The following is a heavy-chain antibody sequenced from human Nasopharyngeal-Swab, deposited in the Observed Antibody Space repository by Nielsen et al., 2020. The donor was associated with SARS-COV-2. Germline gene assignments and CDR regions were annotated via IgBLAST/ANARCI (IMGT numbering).Heavy chain of an antibody. J-gene: IGHJ4*02. V-gene: IGHV1-46*01. Sequence: ASVKVSCKASGYTFTNSHMHWVRQAPGQGLEWMGMINPTGDTTSDAQNFEGRLSVTRDTSTGTVYMELSSLRSEDTAVYYCASGGSDFWEGYFDYWGQGTLVTVSS. CDR2: INPTGDTT. CDR1: GYTFTNSH. CDR3: ASGGSDFWEGYFDY. D-gene: IGHD3/OR15-3a*01.